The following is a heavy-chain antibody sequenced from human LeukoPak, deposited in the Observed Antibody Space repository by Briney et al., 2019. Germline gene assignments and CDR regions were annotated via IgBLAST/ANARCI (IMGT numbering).Heavy chain of an antibody. J-gene: IGHJ4*02. Sequence: SETLSLTCTVSGYSITSGYYWGWIRQPPGKGLEWIGSLYHSGNTYYNPSLKTRLTISVDTSKNQLSLKLNSVTAADTAVYYCARRGDGDYLDFWGQGTLVTVSS. CDR2: LYHSGNT. D-gene: IGHD3-16*01. CDR1: GYSITSGYY. CDR3: ARRGDGDYLDF. V-gene: IGHV4-38-2*02.